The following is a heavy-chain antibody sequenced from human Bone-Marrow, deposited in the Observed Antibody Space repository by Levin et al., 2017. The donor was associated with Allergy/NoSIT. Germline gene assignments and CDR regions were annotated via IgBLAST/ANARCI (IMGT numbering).Heavy chain of an antibody. CDR3: ATARVPTPGYSDY. V-gene: IGHV3-53*01. CDR1: EFTVRTNY. CDR2: IYGGNST. D-gene: IGHD3-10*01. J-gene: IGHJ4*02. Sequence: GGSLRLSCATSEFTVRTNYMSWVRQASGKGLEWVSVIYGGNSTYYADSVKVRFTVSRDTSHNTVYLQMRSLRAEDTGVYYCATARVPTPGYSDYWGQGVLVTVSP.